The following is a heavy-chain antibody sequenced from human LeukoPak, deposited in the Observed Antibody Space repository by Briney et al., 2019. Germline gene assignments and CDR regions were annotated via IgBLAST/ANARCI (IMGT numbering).Heavy chain of an antibody. CDR3: TRLRDAATGWNY. CDR1: GFTFSSNW. J-gene: IGHJ4*02. V-gene: IGHV3-7*01. D-gene: IGHD1-1*01. Sequence: LTGGSLRLSCATSGFTFSSNWMSWVRQAPRKGLEWVASMNQDGSSITYIDSVNDRLIVSRVNTKNLLLLQMNSLRAEDTGVYYCTRLRDAATGWNYWGRGILVTVAS. CDR2: MNQDGSSI.